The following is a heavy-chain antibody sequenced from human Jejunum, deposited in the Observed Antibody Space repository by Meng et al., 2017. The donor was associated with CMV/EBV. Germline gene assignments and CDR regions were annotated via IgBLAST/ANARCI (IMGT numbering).Heavy chain of an antibody. CDR3: AREDSLDAFDI. CDR2: ISSSGSTI. J-gene: IGHJ3*02. Sequence: CAASGFTFSSYEMNWVRQAPGKGLEWVSWISSSGSTIYYADSVKGRFTISRDNAKNSVYLQMNSLRAEDTAVYYCAREDSLDAFDIWGQGTMGTVSS. CDR1: GFTFSSYE. V-gene: IGHV3-48*03.